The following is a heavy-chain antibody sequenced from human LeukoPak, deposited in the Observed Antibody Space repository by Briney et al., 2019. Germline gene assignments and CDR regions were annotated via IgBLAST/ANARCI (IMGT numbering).Heavy chain of an antibody. D-gene: IGHD3-10*01. J-gene: IGHJ4*02. CDR2: ISGSGGST. V-gene: IGHV3-23*01. CDR1: GFTFSSYA. CDR3: AKDYGSGSYYNSFTDY. Sequence: GGSLRLSCAASGFTFSSYAMSWVRQAPGEGLEWVSAISGSGGSTYYADSVKGRFTISRDNSKNTLYLQMNSLRAEDTAVYYCAKDYGSGSYYNSFTDYWGQGTLVTVSS.